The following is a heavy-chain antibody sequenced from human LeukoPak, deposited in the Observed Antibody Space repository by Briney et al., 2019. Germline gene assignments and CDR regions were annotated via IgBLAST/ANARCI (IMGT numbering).Heavy chain of an antibody. Sequence: PGGSLRLSCEASGFNFITYGMHWVRQAPGKGLEWLAAAQGDGTEQYYADSVRGRFTISKDISKNTLFVQMNSLGPDDTAVYYCATGSGYYYDHWGQGTLVTVSS. CDR1: GFNFITYG. V-gene: IGHV3-30*02. CDR3: ATGSGYYYDH. J-gene: IGHJ4*02. D-gene: IGHD3-22*01. CDR2: AQGDGTEQ.